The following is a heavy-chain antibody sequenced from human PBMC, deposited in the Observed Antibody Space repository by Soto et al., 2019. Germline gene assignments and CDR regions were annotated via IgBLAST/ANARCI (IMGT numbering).Heavy chain of an antibody. D-gene: IGHD5-12*01. V-gene: IGHV1-18*01. J-gene: IGHJ4*02. CDR3: ARVQSGYDFAY. CDR1: GYTFTSYG. CDR2: ISAYNGNT. Sequence: ASVKVSCKASGYTFTSYGSNWVRQAPGQGLEWMGWISAYNGNTHYAQKLQGRVTMTTDTSTSTAYMELRSLRSDDTAVYYCARVQSGYDFAYWGQGTLVTVSS.